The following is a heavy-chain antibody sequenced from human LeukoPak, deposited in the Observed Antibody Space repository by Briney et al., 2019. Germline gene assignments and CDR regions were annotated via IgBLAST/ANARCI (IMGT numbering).Heavy chain of an antibody. CDR1: GVAFERFA. D-gene: IGHD1-26*01. Sequence: PGRSLRLSCVASGVAFERFAMHWVRQVPGKGLEWISGLTWNSARTLYADSVKGRFTISRDNAKNTLFLQMNSLTVEDTAFYYCAKGLEVQSLIVDALDVWGRGTMVTVSS. CDR2: LTWNSART. V-gene: IGHV3-9*01. J-gene: IGHJ3*01. CDR3: AKGLEVQSLIVDALDV.